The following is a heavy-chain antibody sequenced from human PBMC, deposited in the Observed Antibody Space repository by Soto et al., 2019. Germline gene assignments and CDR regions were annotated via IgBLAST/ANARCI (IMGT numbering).Heavy chain of an antibody. Sequence: GASVKVSCKASGYTFTSYDINWVRQATGQGLEWMGWMNPNSGNTGYAQKFQGRVTMTRKTSISTAYMELSSQRSEDTAVYYCARGFDYYGMDVWGQGTTVTVSS. J-gene: IGHJ6*02. V-gene: IGHV1-8*01. CDR1: GYTFTSYD. CDR3: ARGFDYYGMDV. CDR2: MNPNSGNT.